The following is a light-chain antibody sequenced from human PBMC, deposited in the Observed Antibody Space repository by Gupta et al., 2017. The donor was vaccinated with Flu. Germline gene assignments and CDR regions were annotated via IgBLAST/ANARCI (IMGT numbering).Light chain of an antibody. Sequence: QSALTQPASVSGSPGQSITISCTGTSSDVGSYNLVSWYQQHPGKAPKLMIYEGSKWPSGVSNRFSGSKSGNTASLTISGLQPEDEADYYCCSYAGSSTLVFGGGTKLTVL. CDR3: CSYAGSSTLV. V-gene: IGLV2-23*01. CDR2: EGS. J-gene: IGLJ2*01. CDR1: SSDVGSYNL.